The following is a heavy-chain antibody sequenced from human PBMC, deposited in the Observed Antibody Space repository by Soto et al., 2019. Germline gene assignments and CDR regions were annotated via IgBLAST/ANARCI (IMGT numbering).Heavy chain of an antibody. CDR3: GLEPTGTGGFDY. V-gene: IGHV1-2*02. CDR2: IDLDSRNT. CDR1: GHTFTGHH. J-gene: IGHJ4*02. D-gene: IGHD7-27*01. Sequence: QVPLVQSGAEVKKPGASVKVSCKASGHTFTGHHMHWVRQAPGQGLEWMGYIDLDSRNTRYAQKFQGRVTTTRDTSITTAYMELSGLRSDDTAVYYCGLEPTGTGGFDYWGQGTLVTVSS.